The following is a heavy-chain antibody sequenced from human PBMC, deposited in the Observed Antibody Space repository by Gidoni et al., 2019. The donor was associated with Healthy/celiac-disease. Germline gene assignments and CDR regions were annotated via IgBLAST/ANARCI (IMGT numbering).Heavy chain of an antibody. J-gene: IGHJ4*02. CDR3: AKSLGWYSYGSGDY. Sequence: EVQLLESGGGLVQPGGSLRLSCAASVFTFSSYAMSWVRHVPGKGLEWVSAISGSGGSTYYADSVKGRFTISRDNSKNTLYLQMNSLRAEDTAVYYCAKSLGWYSYGSGDYWGQGTLVTVSS. V-gene: IGHV3-23*01. CDR1: VFTFSSYA. CDR2: ISGSGGST. D-gene: IGHD5-18*01.